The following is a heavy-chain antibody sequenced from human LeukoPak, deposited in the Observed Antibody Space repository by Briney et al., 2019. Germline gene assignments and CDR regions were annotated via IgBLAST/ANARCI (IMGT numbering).Heavy chain of an antibody. V-gene: IGHV3-30*02. CDR1: GFTFSSHG. CDR2: IRYDGSNK. D-gene: IGHD3-10*01. J-gene: IGHJ3*02. Sequence: PGGSLRLSCAASGFTFSSHGMHWVRQAPGKGLKWVAFIRYDGSNKYYADSVKGRFTISRDNSKNTLYLQMSSLRAEDTAVYYCADWFREAFDIWGQGTMVTVSS. CDR3: ADWFREAFDI.